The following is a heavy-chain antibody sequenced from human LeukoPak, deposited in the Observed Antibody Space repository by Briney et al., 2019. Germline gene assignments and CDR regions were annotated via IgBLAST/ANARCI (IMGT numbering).Heavy chain of an antibody. CDR3: ARGPNLVGSSWYWDWFDP. V-gene: IGHV1-8*01. CDR1: GHTFTSYD. J-gene: IGHJ5*02. Sequence: ASVKVSCKASGHTFTSYDINWVRQATGQGLEWMGWMNPNSGNTGYAQKFQGRVTMARNTSISTAYMELSSLRSEDTAVYYCARGPNLVGSSWYWDWFDPWGQGTLVTVSS. CDR2: MNPNSGNT. D-gene: IGHD6-13*01.